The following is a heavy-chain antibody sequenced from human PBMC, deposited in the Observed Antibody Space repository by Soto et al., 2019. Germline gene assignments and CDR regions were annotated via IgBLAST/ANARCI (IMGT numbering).Heavy chain of an antibody. CDR2: INHDGSEK. Sequence: GGSLRPSXAASGFTFSSYWMSWVRQAPGKGLEWVANINHDGSEKYYVDSVKGRFTISRDNAKNSLYLQMNSLRAEDTAVYYCARDSYYDFWRGTVGYGTDVWGQGTTVTVSS. D-gene: IGHD3-3*01. CDR3: ARDSYYDFWRGTVGYGTDV. J-gene: IGHJ6*02. V-gene: IGHV3-7*03. CDR1: GFTFSSYW.